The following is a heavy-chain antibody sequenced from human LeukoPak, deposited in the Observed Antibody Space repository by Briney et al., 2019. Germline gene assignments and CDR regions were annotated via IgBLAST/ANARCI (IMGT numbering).Heavy chain of an antibody. V-gene: IGHV3-23*01. D-gene: IGHD3-16*02. CDR3: AKDRQEYYDYVWGSYRYTGGLNY. CDR2: ISGSGGST. CDR1: GFTFSSYA. Sequence: GGSLRLSCAASGFTFSSYAMSWVRQAPGKGLEWVSAISGSGGSTYYADSVKGRFTISRDNSKNTLYLQMNSLRAEDTAVYYCAKDRQEYYDYVWGSYRYTGGLNYWGQGTLVTVSS. J-gene: IGHJ4*02.